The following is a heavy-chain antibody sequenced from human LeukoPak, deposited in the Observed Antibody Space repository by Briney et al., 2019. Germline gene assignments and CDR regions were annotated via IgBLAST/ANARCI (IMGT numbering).Heavy chain of an antibody. V-gene: IGHV4-34*01. CDR3: ARIFKRYYYDSSGYTAFDP. Sequence: SETLSLTCAVYGGSFSGYYWSWIRQPPGKGLEWIGEINHSGSTNYNPSLKSRVTISVDTSKNQFSLKLSSVTAADTAVYYCARIFKRYYYDSSGYTAFDPWGRGTLVTVSS. CDR2: INHSGST. CDR1: GGSFSGYY. J-gene: IGHJ5*02. D-gene: IGHD3-22*01.